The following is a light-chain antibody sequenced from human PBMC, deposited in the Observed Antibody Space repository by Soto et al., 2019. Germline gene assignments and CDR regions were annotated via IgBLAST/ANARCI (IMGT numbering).Light chain of an antibody. Sequence: DDVMTQSPLSLPVTLGQPASISCRSSQILVYSDGNTYLNWFQQRPGQSPRRLIYKVSNRDSGVPDRFSGSGSGTDFTLKISRVEAEDVGVYYCMQGTHWPLTFGQGTKVDIK. CDR2: KVS. CDR3: MQGTHWPLT. J-gene: IGKJ1*01. CDR1: QILVYSDGNTY. V-gene: IGKV2-30*01.